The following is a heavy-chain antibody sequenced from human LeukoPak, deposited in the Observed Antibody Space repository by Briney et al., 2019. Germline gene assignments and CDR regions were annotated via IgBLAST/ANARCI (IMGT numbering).Heavy chain of an antibody. V-gene: IGHV3-53*01. D-gene: IGHD1-26*01. J-gene: IGHJ4*02. CDR3: ARGVLYSGSYLFDY. Sequence: GGSLRLSCAASGFTFSSHYMQWVRQAPGKGLDWVSIFYSGGSTYYADSVKGRFTISRDNSKNTLSLQMNSLRVEDTAVYYCARGVLYSGSYLFDYWGQGTLVTVSS. CDR2: FYSGGST. CDR1: GFTFSSHY.